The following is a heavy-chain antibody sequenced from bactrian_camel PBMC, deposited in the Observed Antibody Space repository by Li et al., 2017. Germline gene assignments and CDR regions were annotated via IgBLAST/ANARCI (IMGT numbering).Heavy chain of an antibody. J-gene: IGHJ4*01. CDR2: IDAIGRP. CDR3: AAAPLLGYCTGDLRRVYEYKH. D-gene: IGHD5*01. Sequence: DVQLVESGGGSVQAGGSLRLSCAASGITSSNYCMGWFRLAPGKEREGVAAIDAIGRPTYAESVRGRFTIFKDGGEKVLYLQMNDLKPEDEAMYYCAAAPLLGYCTGDLRRVYEYKHWGQGTQVTVS. CDR1: GITSSNYC. V-gene: IGHV3S59*01.